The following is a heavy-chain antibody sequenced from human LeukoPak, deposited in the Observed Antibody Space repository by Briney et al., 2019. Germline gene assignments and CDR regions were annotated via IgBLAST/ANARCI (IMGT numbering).Heavy chain of an antibody. V-gene: IGHV4-39*01. CDR2: IYYSGST. CDR1: GGSISSSSYY. J-gene: IGHJ4*02. D-gene: IGHD3-10*01. Sequence: SETLSLTCTVSGGSISSSSYYWGWIRQPPGKGLEWIGSIYYSGSTYYNPSLKSRVTISVDTSKNQFSLKLSSVTAADTAVYYCARIVLLWFGESGGGNYFDYWGQGTLVTVSS. CDR3: ARIVLLWFGESGGGNYFDY.